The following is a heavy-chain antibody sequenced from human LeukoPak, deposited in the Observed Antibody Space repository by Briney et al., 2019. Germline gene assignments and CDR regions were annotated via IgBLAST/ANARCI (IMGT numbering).Heavy chain of an antibody. V-gene: IGHV3-23*01. D-gene: IGHD2-21*01. CDR2: ISGSGGST. Sequence: GRSLRLSCAASGFTFSSNAMSWVRQAPGKALEWVSAISGSGGSTYYADSVKGRFTISRDNSKNTLYLQMNSLGAEDTAVYYCAKGASQKNSAFDYWGQGTLVTVSS. J-gene: IGHJ4*02. CDR3: AKGASQKNSAFDY. CDR1: GFTFSSNA.